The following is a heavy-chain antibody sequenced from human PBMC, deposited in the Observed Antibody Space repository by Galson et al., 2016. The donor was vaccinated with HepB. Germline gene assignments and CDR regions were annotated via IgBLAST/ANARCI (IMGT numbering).Heavy chain of an antibody. J-gene: IGHJ6*02. CDR3: ARVFTMVWGVTNTFYYYGMDV. CDR1: GYTLTDYY. CDR2: INPNSGGT. D-gene: IGHD3-10*01. V-gene: IGHV1-2*02. Sequence: SVKVSCKASGYTLTDYYIHWVRQAPGQGLEWMGWINPNSGGTNYAQKFQGRVTMTRDTSISTAYMELSGLKSDDTAVYYCARVFTMVWGVTNTFYYYGMDVWGQGTLVTVSS.